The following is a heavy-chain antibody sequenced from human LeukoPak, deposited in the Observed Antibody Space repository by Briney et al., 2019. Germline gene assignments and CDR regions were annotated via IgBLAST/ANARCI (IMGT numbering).Heavy chain of an antibody. CDR2: IYSGGST. CDR3: ARDSFYYYGMDV. CDR1: GFTVSSNY. Sequence: GGSLRLSCTASGFTVSSNYMSWVRQAPGKGLEWVSVIYSGGSTYYADSVKGRFTISRDNSKNTLYLQMNSLRAEDTAVYYCARDSFYYYGMDVWGQGTTVTVSS. D-gene: IGHD1-7*01. J-gene: IGHJ6*02. V-gene: IGHV3-66*01.